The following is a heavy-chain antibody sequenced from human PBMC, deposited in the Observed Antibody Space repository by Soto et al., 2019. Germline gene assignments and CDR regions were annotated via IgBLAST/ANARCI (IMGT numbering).Heavy chain of an antibody. V-gene: IGHV3-30-3*01. D-gene: IGHD2-15*01. CDR2: ISYDGSNK. CDR1: GFTFSSYA. Sequence: QVQLLESGGGVVQPGRSLRLSCAASGFTFSSYAMHWVRQAPGKGLEWVAVISYDGSNKYYADSVKGRFTISRDNSKNTLYLQMNSLRAEDTAVYYCAREGLVVVAATGDYWGQGTLVTVSS. CDR3: AREGLVVVAATGDY. J-gene: IGHJ4*02.